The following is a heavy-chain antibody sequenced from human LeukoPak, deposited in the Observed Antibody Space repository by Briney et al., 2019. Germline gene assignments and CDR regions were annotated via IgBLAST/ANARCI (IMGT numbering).Heavy chain of an antibody. CDR3: AKDGRARLYCSSTSCYNDY. D-gene: IGHD2-2*02. V-gene: IGHV3-48*01. J-gene: IGHJ4*02. Sequence: GGSLRLSCAASGFTFSSYSMNWVRQAPGKGLEWVSYISSSSSTIYYADSVKGRFTISRDNAKNSLYLQMNSLRAEDTAVYYCAKDGRARLYCSSTSCYNDYWGQGTLVTVSS. CDR2: ISSSSSTI. CDR1: GFTFSSYS.